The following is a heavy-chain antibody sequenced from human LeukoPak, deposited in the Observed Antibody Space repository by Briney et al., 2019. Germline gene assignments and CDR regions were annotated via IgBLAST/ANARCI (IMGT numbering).Heavy chain of an antibody. V-gene: IGHV3-9*03. D-gene: IGHD1-26*01. CDR3: AKGWSGSYAAFDI. Sequence: PGGSLRLSCAPSGFTFDDYAMHWVRQAPGKGLEWVSGISWNSGSIGYADSVKGRFTISRDNAKNSLYLQMNSLRAEDMALCYCAKGWSGSYAAFDIWGQGTMVTVSS. CDR2: ISWNSGSI. J-gene: IGHJ3*02. CDR1: GFTFDDYA.